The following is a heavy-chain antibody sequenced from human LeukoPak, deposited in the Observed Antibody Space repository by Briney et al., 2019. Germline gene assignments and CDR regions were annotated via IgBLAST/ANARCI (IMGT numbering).Heavy chain of an antibody. V-gene: IGHV3-7*04. Sequence: PGGSLRLSCAVSGFTFSNFWMSWVRHAPGRGLEGVANIHPEGNEKYHVESVKGRFTISRDNAENLLFLQMNGLRVEDTAVYYCARGDAFSGDHWGQGTLVTVSS. J-gene: IGHJ4*02. CDR2: IHPEGNEK. CDR1: GFTFSNFW. CDR3: ARGDAFSGDH.